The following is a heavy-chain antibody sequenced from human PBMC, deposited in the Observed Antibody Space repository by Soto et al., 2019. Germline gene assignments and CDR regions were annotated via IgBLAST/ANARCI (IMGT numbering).Heavy chain of an antibody. J-gene: IGHJ4*02. CDR1: GGFLSESY. Sequence: LSLTCAVDGGFLSESYWTWIRQPPGKGLEWIGEINHVGGTNYNPSLKSRVTMSVDTSQNQFSLRLISVTAADTAMYFCVRIRYQLPYSALWHQHWGPGPPVTVSS. V-gene: IGHV4-34*01. D-gene: IGHD2-15*01. CDR2: INHVGGT. CDR3: VRIRYQLPYSALWHQH.